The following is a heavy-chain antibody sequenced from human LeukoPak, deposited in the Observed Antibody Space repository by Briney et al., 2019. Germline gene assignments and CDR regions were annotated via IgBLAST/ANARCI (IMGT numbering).Heavy chain of an antibody. V-gene: IGHV4-34*01. J-gene: IGHJ6*03. CDR2: INHSGST. CDR1: GGSFSGYY. D-gene: IGHD3-3*01. CDR3: ARRQNSVTIFGMIRVGYYYMDV. Sequence: SETLSLTCAVYGGSFSGYYWGWVRQPPGKGLEWIGEINHSGSTNYNPSLKSRVTISVDTSKNQFSLKLSSVTAADTAVYYCARRQNSVTIFGMIRVGYYYMDVWGKGTTVTVSS.